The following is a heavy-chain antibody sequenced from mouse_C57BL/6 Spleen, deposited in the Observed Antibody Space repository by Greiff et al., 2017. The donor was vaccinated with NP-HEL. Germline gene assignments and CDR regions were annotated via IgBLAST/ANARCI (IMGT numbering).Heavy chain of an antibody. D-gene: IGHD1-1*01. Sequence: EVKLVESGGGLVKPGGSLKLSCAASGFTFSDYGMHWVRQAPEKGLEWVAYISSGSSTIYYADTVKGRFTISRDNAKNTLFLQMTSLRSEDTAMYYCARSTVVAPGYWGQGTTLTVSS. CDR1: GFTFSDYG. CDR3: ARSTVVAPGY. J-gene: IGHJ2*01. V-gene: IGHV5-17*01. CDR2: ISSGSSTI.